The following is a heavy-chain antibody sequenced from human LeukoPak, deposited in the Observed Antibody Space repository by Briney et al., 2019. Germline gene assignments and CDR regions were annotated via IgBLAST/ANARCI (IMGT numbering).Heavy chain of an antibody. CDR3: VRAPAYCSSTSCYAGGIDY. V-gene: IGHV4-59*01. CDR2: IYYSGST. Sequence: SETLSLTCTVSGGSISSYYWSWIRQPPGKGLEWIGYIYYSGSTNYNPSLKSRVTISVDTSKNQFSLKLSSVTAADTAVYYCVRAPAYCSSTSCYAGGIDYWGQGTLVTVSS. D-gene: IGHD2-2*01. J-gene: IGHJ4*02. CDR1: GGSISSYY.